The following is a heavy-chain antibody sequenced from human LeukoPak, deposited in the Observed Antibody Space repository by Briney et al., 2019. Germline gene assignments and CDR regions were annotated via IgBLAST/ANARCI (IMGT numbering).Heavy chain of an antibody. J-gene: IGHJ1*01. CDR3: ARAYDSSGYLPPEYFQH. V-gene: IGHV4-59*01. D-gene: IGHD3-22*01. CDR1: GGSISSYY. Sequence: SETLSLTCTVSGGSISSYYWSWIRQPPGKGLEWIGYIYYSGSTNYNPSLKSRVTISVDTSKNQFSLKLSSVTAADTAVYYCARAYDSSGYLPPEYFQHWGQGTLVTVSS. CDR2: IYYSGST.